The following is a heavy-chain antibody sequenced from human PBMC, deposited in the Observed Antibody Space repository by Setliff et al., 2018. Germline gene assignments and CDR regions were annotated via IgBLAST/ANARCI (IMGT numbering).Heavy chain of an antibody. CDR3: ARSPPNRGVGQGHHMDV. V-gene: IGHV1-18*01. J-gene: IGHJ6*03. CDR1: GYTFITYG. CDR2: ISAYNGNT. Sequence: ASVKVSCKASGYTFITYGVNWVRQAPGQGLEWMGWISAYNGNTNYAQNLQDRVTMTTDTSTSTAYMELRSLRSDDTAVYYCARSPPNRGVGQGHHMDVWGKGTTVTV. D-gene: IGHD1-26*01.